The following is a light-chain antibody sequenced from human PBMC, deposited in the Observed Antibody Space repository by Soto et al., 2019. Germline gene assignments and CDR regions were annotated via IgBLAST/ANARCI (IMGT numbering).Light chain of an antibody. Sequence: ELIINPSRATLSESPRERATLSCRASQSVYSNLAWYQQKPGQAPRLLIYGASTRATGIPARFSGSGSGTEFTLTISSLQSEDFAVYYCQQYNNWPRTFGQGTKV. CDR1: QSVYSN. CDR3: QQYNNWPRT. CDR2: GAS. J-gene: IGKJ1*01. V-gene: IGKV3-15*01.